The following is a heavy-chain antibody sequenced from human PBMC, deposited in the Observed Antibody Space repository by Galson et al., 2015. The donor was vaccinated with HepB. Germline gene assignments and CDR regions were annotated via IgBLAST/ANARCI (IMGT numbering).Heavy chain of an antibody. CDR2: ISAYNGDR. CDR1: GYTFTSYG. CDR3: VRDDSSGYYRDY. Sequence: SVKVSCKASGYTFTSYGMSWVRQAPGQGLEWMGWISAYNGDRNYAQRLQGRVTMTTDTSTSTAYMELRSLRSDDTAVYYCVRDDSSGYYRDYWGQGTLVTVSS. D-gene: IGHD3-22*01. V-gene: IGHV1-18*01. J-gene: IGHJ4*02.